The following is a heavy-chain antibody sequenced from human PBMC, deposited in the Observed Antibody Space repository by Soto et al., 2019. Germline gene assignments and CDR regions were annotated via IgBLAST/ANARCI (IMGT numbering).Heavy chain of an antibody. V-gene: IGHV4-30-4*01. D-gene: IGHD5-18*01. CDR2: ISNSGST. Sequence: SATLAVTCTFSGFSVTGDEDYWTWIRQSPGKGLEWIGYISNSGSTGYNPSLKTRLSMSVDRSKNQFTLRLTSVTAADTAVYFCATESGSTYGYFDHWGQGTQVTVSS. CDR1: GFSVTGDEDY. CDR3: ATESGSTYGYFDH. J-gene: IGHJ4*02.